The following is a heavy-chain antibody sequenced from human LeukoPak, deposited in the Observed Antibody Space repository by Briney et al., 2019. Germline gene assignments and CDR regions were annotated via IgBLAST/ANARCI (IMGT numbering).Heavy chain of an antibody. CDR3: AKEVVGYSYGSYFDY. CDR2: TSSSDAGT. Sequence: PGGSLRLSCAASGFTLSTYAMSWVRQTPGDGLEWVAATSSSDAGTYHADSVRGRFTISRDNSKNTLYLQMNSHRAEDTAVYYCAKEVVGYSYGSYFDYWGQGTLVTVSS. D-gene: IGHD5-18*01. J-gene: IGHJ4*02. CDR1: GFTLSTYA. V-gene: IGHV3-23*01.